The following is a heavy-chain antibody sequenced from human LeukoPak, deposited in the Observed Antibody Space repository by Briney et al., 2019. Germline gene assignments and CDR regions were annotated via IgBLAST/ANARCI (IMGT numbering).Heavy chain of an antibody. D-gene: IGHD3-22*01. J-gene: IGHJ4*02. V-gene: IGHV3-30*03. Sequence: GGSLRLSCAASGFTFSSYGMHWVRQAPGKGLEWVAVISYDGSNKYYADSVKGRFTISRDNSKNTLYLQMNSLRVEDTAVYYCASIYDSSGYHNFDYWGQGTLVTVSS. CDR2: ISYDGSNK. CDR3: ASIYDSSGYHNFDY. CDR1: GFTFSSYG.